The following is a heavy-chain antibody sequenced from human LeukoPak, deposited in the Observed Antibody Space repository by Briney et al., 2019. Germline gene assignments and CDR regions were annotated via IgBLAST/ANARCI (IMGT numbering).Heavy chain of an antibody. J-gene: IGHJ5*02. CDR2: INPNSGGT. CDR3: ARDRGGYGSGSYYSP. Sequence: ASVKVSCKASGYTFTGHYMHWVRQAPGQGLEWMGRINPNSGGTNYAQKFQGRVTMTRDTSISTAYMELSRLRSDDTAVYYCARDRGGYGSGSYYSPWGQGTLVTVSS. D-gene: IGHD3-10*01. V-gene: IGHV1-2*06. CDR1: GYTFTGHY.